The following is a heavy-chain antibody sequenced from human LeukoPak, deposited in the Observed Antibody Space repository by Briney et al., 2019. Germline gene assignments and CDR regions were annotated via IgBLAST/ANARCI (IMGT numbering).Heavy chain of an antibody. CDR1: GGTFSSYA. V-gene: IGHV1-69*01. J-gene: IGHJ4*02. CDR2: IIPIFGTA. Sequence: GSSVKISCKASGGTFSSYAISWVRQAPGQGLEWMGGIIPIFGTANYAQKFQGRVTITADESTSTAYMELSSLRSEDTAVYYCARESGSYYYFDYWGQGTLVTVSS. D-gene: IGHD1-26*01. CDR3: ARESGSYYYFDY.